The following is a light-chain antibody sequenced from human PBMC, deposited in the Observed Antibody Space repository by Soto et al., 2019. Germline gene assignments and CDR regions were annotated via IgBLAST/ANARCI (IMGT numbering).Light chain of an antibody. J-gene: IGLJ2*01. CDR3: QVWDTSPDHVI. CDR2: DDS. V-gene: IGLV3-21*02. Sequence: SYELTQAPSMSVAPGQTATITCGGNDIEGRVVHWYQQEPGQAPVLVVFDDSVRPSGIPERFSGASSGNTATLTITRVEAGDEADYYCQVWDTSPDHVIFGGGTKLNVL. CDR1: DIEGRV.